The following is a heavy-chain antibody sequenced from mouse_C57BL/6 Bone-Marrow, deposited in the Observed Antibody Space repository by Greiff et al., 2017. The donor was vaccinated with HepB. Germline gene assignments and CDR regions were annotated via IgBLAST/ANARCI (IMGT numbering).Heavy chain of an antibody. Sequence: EVQRVESGGDLVKPGGSLKLSCAASGFTFSSYGMSWVRQTPDKRLEWVATISSGGSYTYYPDSVKGRFTISRDNAKNTLYLQMSSLKSEDTAMYYCASRRYYGSSLWYFDVWGTGTTVTVSS. CDR1: GFTFSSYG. D-gene: IGHD1-1*01. J-gene: IGHJ1*03. CDR3: ASRRYYGSSLWYFDV. V-gene: IGHV5-6*01. CDR2: ISSGGSYT.